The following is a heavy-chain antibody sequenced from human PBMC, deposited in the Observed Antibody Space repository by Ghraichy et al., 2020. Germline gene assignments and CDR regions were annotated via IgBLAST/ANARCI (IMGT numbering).Heavy chain of an antibody. CDR1: GFTFSSYW. V-gene: IGHV3-7*01. CDR2: IKQDGSEK. Sequence: GGSLRLSCAASGFTFSSYWMSWVRQAPGKGLEWVANIKQDGSEKYYVDSVKGRFTISRDNAKNSLYLQMNSLRAEDTAVYYCARDIVVVPAAIKRLVRWFDPWGQGTLVTVSS. CDR3: ARDIVVVPAAIKRLVRWFDP. D-gene: IGHD2-2*01. J-gene: IGHJ5*02.